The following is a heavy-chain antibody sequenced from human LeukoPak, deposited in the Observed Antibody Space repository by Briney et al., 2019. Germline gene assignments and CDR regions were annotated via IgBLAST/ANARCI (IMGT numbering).Heavy chain of an antibody. J-gene: IGHJ6*02. V-gene: IGHV1-3*01. CDR2: INAGNGNT. D-gene: IGHD1-7*01. CDR3: ATDLFQFRNSIYGMDV. CDR1: GYTFTSYA. Sequence: ASVKVSCKASGYTFTSYAMHWVRQAPGQRLEWMGWINAGNGNTKYSQKFQGRVTITRDTSARTAYMELSSLRSEDTAVYYCATDLFQFRNSIYGMDVWGQGTTVTVSS.